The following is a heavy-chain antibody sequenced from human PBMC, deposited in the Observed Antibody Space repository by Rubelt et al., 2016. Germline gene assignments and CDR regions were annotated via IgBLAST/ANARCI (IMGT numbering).Heavy chain of an antibody. D-gene: IGHD2-2*01. CDR3: ARHGPKYQMFYFEN. J-gene: IGHJ4*02. V-gene: IGHV4-39*01. CDR1: GSITSNTYY. Sequence: QLRLQESGPGLLKPSETLSLTCTGGSITSNTYYWGWIRQPPGKGLEWIGSIYNSASTYYNPSLKSRVTMSLDTSRNNCSLRLTSGTAADTAVYFCARHGPKYQMFYFENWGQGTLVTVSS. CDR2: IYNSAST.